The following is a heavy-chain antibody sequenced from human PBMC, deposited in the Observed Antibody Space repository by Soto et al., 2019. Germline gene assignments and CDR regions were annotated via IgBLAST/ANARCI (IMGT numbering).Heavy chain of an antibody. J-gene: IGHJ4*02. CDR3: ARESRWFGGVIADYPFDY. D-gene: IGHD3-16*02. CDR1: GFTFSSYG. V-gene: IGHV3-33*01. Sequence: QVQLVESGGGVVQPGRSLRLSCAASGFTFSSYGMHWVRQAPGKGLEWVAVIWYDGSNKYYADSVKGRFTISRDNSKNTLYLQMNSLRAEDTAVYYCARESRWFGGVIADYPFDYWGQGTLVTVSS. CDR2: IWYDGSNK.